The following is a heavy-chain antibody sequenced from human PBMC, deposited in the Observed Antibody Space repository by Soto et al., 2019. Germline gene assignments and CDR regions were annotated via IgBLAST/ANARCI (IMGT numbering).Heavy chain of an antibody. J-gene: IGHJ6*01. Sequence: AAVKVSCKAYGYTFTSYAMHWVRQAPGQRLEWMGWINSGNGNTKYSQKLQGRVTITRDTSASTAYMELSSLRSEDTAVYYCARELRWLQLIYYYGMDVWGQGTTVTVSS. D-gene: IGHD5-12*01. CDR2: INSGNGNT. CDR1: GYTFTSYA. CDR3: ARELRWLQLIYYYGMDV. V-gene: IGHV1-3*01.